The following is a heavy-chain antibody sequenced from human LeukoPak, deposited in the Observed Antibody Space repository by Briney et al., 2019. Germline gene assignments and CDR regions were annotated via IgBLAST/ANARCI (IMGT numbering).Heavy chain of an antibody. V-gene: IGHV3-33*01. Sequence: PGRSLRLSCAASRFTFGSYGMHWVRQAPGKGLEWVAVIWHDGSNKIYADSVKGRFTISRDNSKNTLYLHLNSLRGEDTAVYYCARDQRGAWFDPWGQGTLVTVSS. CDR2: IWHDGSNK. D-gene: IGHD6-25*01. CDR3: ARDQRGAWFDP. CDR1: RFTFGSYG. J-gene: IGHJ5*02.